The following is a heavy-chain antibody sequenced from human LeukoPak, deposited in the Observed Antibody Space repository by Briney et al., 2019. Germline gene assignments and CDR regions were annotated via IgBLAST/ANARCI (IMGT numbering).Heavy chain of an antibody. D-gene: IGHD3-10*01. CDR2: IKSNTDGGTT. Sequence: PGGSLRLSCAASGFTFTNAWMTWVRQAPGKGLEWVGRIKSNTDGGTTDYAAPVKGRFTISRDDSKNTLNLQMNSLKTEHTAVYYCTTFYYSGSGSYLGYWGQGTLVTVSS. CDR1: GFTFTNAW. CDR3: TTFYYSGSGSYLGY. J-gene: IGHJ4*02. V-gene: IGHV3-15*01.